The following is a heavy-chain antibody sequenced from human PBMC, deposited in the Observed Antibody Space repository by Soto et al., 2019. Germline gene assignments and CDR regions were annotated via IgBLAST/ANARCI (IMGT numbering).Heavy chain of an antibody. CDR1: GFSFSSYD. Sequence: QVQLVESGGGVVQPGRSLRLSCVGSGFSFSSYDMNWFRQAPGTGLEWVALMSYDGSKKYYGDSVRGRVTISRDNSKNTLYLQMDHLRPEDTAIYYCAKDLKPGSRWSLGGVEHCMDVWGRGTTVSVSS. CDR2: MSYDGSKK. D-gene: IGHD3-16*01. CDR3: AKDLKPGSRWSLGGVEHCMDV. J-gene: IGHJ6*03. V-gene: IGHV3-30*18.